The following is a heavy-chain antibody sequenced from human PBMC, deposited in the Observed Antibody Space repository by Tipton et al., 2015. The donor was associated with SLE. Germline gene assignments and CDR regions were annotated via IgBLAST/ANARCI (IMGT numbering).Heavy chain of an antibody. CDR2: IRYDGSNK. CDR3: ARVAGHSASAAGTRDSWFEP. J-gene: IGHJ5*02. V-gene: IGHV3-30*02. CDR1: GFTFSSYG. Sequence: SLRLSCAASGFTFSSYGMHWVRQAPGKGLEWVAFIRYDGSNKYYADSVKGRFTISRDNSKNTLYLQMNSLRAEDTAVYYWARVAGHSASAAGTRDSWFEPWGQETLVTVSS. D-gene: IGHD6-13*01.